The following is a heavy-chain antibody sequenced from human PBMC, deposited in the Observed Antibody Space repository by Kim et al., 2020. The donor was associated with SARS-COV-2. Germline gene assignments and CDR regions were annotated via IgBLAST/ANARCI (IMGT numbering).Heavy chain of an antibody. D-gene: IGHD5-12*01. V-gene: IGHV3-30*04. J-gene: IGHJ4*02. Sequence: GGSLRLSCSASGFTFSTYTMHWVRQAPGKGLEWVALISYDASTKYYADSVKGRFTISRDNSKNTLYLQMNSLRPEDTAMYYCAKDEYSGYDYDCYFDYWGQGTLVTVSS. CDR3: AKDEYSGYDYDCYFDY. CDR1: GFTFSTYT. CDR2: ISYDASTK.